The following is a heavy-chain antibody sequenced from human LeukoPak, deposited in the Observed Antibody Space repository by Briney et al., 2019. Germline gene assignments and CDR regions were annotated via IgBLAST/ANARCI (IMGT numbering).Heavy chain of an antibody. V-gene: IGHV3-74*01. J-gene: IGHJ3*02. CDR1: GFTFSTYW. CDR2: INNDGSST. CDR3: ARDDFTAAAGTVEGLGPFDI. D-gene: IGHD6-13*01. Sequence: GGSLRLSCAASGFTFSTYWMHWVRQAPGKGLVWVSRINNDGSSTRYADSVKGRFTISRDNAENTLYLQMNSLRAEDTAVYYCARDDFTAAAGTVEGLGPFDIWGQGTMVTVSS.